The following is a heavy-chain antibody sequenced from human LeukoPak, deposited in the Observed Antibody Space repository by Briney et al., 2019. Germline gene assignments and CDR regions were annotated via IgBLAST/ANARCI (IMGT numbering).Heavy chain of an antibody. D-gene: IGHD3-3*01. CDR1: GGSISSYY. V-gene: IGHV4-59*01. CDR2: IYYSGST. J-gene: IGHJ3*02. Sequence: SETLSLTCTVSGGSISSYYWSWIRQPPGKGLEWIGYIYYSGSTNYNPSLKSRVTISVDTSKNQFSLKLSSVTAADTAVYYCARGSIWSGYYWSAFDIWGQGTMVTVSS. CDR3: ARGSIWSGYYWSAFDI.